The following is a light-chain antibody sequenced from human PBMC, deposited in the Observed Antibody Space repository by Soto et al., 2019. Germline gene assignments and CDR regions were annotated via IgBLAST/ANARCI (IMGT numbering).Light chain of an antibody. CDR2: WAS. J-gene: IGKJ2*01. CDR1: QSVLSNSGKKSY. CDR3: QQYYNTPPT. V-gene: IGKV4-1*01. Sequence: DIVMTQSPDSLAVSLGARATINCKSSQSVLSNSGKKSYLAWYRQKTGQPPQLLISWASTRESGVPDRISGSGSGSDFTLNISSLQAEDVAVYYCQQYYNTPPTFGQGTKLEI.